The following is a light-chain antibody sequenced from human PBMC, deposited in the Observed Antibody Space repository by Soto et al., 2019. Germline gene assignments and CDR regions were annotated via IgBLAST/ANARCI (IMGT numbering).Light chain of an antibody. CDR3: CSYAGSPRDV. CDR2: DVS. V-gene: IGLV2-11*01. Sequence: QSALTQPRSVSGSPGQSVTISRTGTSSDVGGYNYVSWYQQHPGKAPKVMIYDVSERPSGVPDRFSGSKSGNTASLTISGLQAEDEAGYYCCSYAGSPRDVFGTGTKLTVL. CDR1: SSDVGGYNY. J-gene: IGLJ1*01.